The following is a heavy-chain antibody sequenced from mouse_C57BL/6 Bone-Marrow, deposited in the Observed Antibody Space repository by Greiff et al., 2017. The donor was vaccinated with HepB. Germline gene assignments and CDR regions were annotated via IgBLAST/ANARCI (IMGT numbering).Heavy chain of an antibody. CDR1: GFTFSDYY. J-gene: IGHJ1*03. CDR3: ARDRRITTNWYCDF. D-gene: IGHD2-4*01. CDR2: INYDGSST. V-gene: IGHV5-16*01. Sequence: EVKLVESEGGLVQPGGSMKLSCTASGFTFSDYYMAWVRQVPEKGLEWVANINYDGSSTYYLDSLKSRFIISRYNAKNILYLQLSSLKSEDTATYYGARDRRITTNWYCDFWGTGTTVTVSS.